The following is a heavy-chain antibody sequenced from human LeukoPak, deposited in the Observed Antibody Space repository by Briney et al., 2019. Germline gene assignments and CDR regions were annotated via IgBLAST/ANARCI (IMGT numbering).Heavy chain of an antibody. V-gene: IGHV3-23*01. CDR3: AKDRFKRFPACFDY. CDR2: ISGSGGST. Sequence: GGSLRLSCTASGFTFGDYAMSWVRQAPGKGLEWVSAISGSGGSTYYADSVKGRFTISRDNSKNTLYLQMNSLRAEDTAVYYCAKDRFKRFPACFDYWSQGTLVTVSS. D-gene: IGHD3-3*01. J-gene: IGHJ4*02. CDR1: GFTFGDYA.